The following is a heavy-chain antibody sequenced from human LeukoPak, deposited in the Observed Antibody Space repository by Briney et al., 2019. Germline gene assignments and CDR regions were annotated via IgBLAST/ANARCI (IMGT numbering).Heavy chain of an antibody. V-gene: IGHV3-21*01. J-gene: IGHJ3*02. D-gene: IGHD1-14*01. CDR2: ISSSSSYI. CDR1: GFTFSSYS. Sequence: GGSLRLSCAASGFTFSSYSMNWVRQAPGKGLEWVSSISSSSSYIYYADSVKGRFTISRDNAKNSLYLQMNSLRAEDTAVYYCAREDVPETRWSDDAFDIWGQGTMVTVSS. CDR3: AREDVPETRWSDDAFDI.